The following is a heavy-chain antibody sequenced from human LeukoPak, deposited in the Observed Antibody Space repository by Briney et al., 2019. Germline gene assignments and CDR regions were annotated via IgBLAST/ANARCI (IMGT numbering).Heavy chain of an antibody. Sequence: GESLKISCKGSGYSFISYWIGWVRQMPGKGLEWMGIIYPGDSDTIYSPSFQGQVTISADKSISTAYLQWSSLKASDTAMYYCARQPGYSSSWYNSYYYGMDVWGQGTTVTVSS. J-gene: IGHJ6*02. D-gene: IGHD6-13*01. CDR1: GYSFISYW. V-gene: IGHV5-51*01. CDR3: ARQPGYSSSWYNSYYYGMDV. CDR2: IYPGDSDT.